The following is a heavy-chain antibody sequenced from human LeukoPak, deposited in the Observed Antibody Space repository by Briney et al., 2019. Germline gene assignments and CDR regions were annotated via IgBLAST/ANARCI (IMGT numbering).Heavy chain of an antibody. CDR2: IYYSGST. CDR1: GASVSNYY. V-gene: IGHV4-59*02. J-gene: IGHJ4*02. D-gene: IGHD4-11*01. Sequence: SETLSLTCTVSGASVSNYYWSWIRQPPGKGLERIGYIYYSGSTNYNPSLKSRITISADTSKNQFSLKLSSVTAADTAVYYCAREQVNGPYSNSFDYWGQGTLVTVSS. CDR3: AREQVNGPYSNSFDY.